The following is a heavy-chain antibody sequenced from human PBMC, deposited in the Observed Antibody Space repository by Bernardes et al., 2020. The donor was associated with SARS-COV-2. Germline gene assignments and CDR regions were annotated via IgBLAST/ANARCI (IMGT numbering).Heavy chain of an antibody. CDR2: ISDDGSNK. V-gene: IGHV3-30*18. CDR3: AKEQLVYFDY. CDR1: GFTFSSHA. J-gene: IGHJ4*02. Sequence: GGSLRLSCAASGFTFSSHAMHWVRQAPGKGLEWVTVISDDGSNKYYADSVKGRFTISRDNSKNTLYLQMNSLRAEDTAVYYCAKEQLVYFDYVDQGSL. D-gene: IGHD6-13*01.